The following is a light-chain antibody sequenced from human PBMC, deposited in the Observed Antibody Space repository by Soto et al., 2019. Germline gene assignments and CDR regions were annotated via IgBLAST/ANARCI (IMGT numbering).Light chain of an antibody. V-gene: IGLV2-14*01. CDR1: SSDVGGYNY. Sequence: QSVLTQPASVSGPPGQSITISCTGTSSDVGGYNYVSWYQQHPGKAPKLMIYDVRNRASGASNRFSGSKSGNTASLTISGLQAEDEADYYCTSYTSSSTLYVFGTGTKVTVL. CDR3: TSYTSSSTLYV. CDR2: DVR. J-gene: IGLJ1*01.